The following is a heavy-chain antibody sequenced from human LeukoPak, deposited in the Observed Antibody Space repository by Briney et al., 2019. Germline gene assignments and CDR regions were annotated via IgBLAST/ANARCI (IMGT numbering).Heavy chain of an antibody. Sequence: ASVKVSCKASGYTFSSHYMHWVRQAPGKGLEWMGGFDPEDGETIYAQKFQGRVTMTEDTSTDTAYMELSSLRSEDTAVYYCATTVPMVRGSYHPAYGMDVWGQGTTVTVSS. CDR3: ATTVPMVRGSYHPAYGMDV. CDR1: GYTFSSHY. CDR2: FDPEDGET. J-gene: IGHJ6*02. V-gene: IGHV1-24*01. D-gene: IGHD3-10*01.